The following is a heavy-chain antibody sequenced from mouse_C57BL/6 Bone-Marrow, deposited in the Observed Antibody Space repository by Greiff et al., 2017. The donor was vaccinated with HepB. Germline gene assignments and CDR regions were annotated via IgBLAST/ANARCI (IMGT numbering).Heavy chain of an antibody. Sequence: VQLQQSGAELVRPGASVTLSCKASGYTFTDYEMHWVKQTPVHGLEWIGAIDPETGGTAYNQKFKGKAILTADKSSSTAYMELRSLTSEDSAVYYCTREGYYYYGSSIYAMDYWGQGTSVTVSS. D-gene: IGHD1-1*01. V-gene: IGHV1-15*01. CDR1: GYTFTDYE. CDR2: IDPETGGT. J-gene: IGHJ4*01. CDR3: TREGYYYYGSSIYAMDY.